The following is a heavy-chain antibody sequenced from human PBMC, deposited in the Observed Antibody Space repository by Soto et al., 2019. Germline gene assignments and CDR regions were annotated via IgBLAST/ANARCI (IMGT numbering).Heavy chain of an antibody. Sequence: SETLSLTCTVSGGSISSSSYYWGWIRQPPGKGLEWIGSIYYSGSTYYNPSLKSRVTISVDTSKNQFSLKLSSVTAADTAVYYCARHNTLDIVVVVAATPDYWGQGTLVTVSS. CDR2: IYYSGST. V-gene: IGHV4-39*01. CDR3: ARHNTLDIVVVVAATPDY. D-gene: IGHD2-15*01. J-gene: IGHJ4*02. CDR1: GGSISSSSYY.